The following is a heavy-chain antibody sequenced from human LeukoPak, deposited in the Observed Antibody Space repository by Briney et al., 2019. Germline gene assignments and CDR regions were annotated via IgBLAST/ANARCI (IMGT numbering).Heavy chain of an antibody. J-gene: IGHJ6*03. V-gene: IGHV3-30*02. CDR1: GFTFSSYG. CDR3: AKSDWTSDYYYYFMDV. CDR2: IRYDGSNK. Sequence: GGSLRLSCAASGFTFSSYGMHWVRQAPGKGLEWVAFIRYDGSNKYYADSVKGRFTISRDNSKNTLYLQMNSLRAEDTAVYYCAKSDWTSDYYYYFMDVWGKGTTVTVSS. D-gene: IGHD1-1*01.